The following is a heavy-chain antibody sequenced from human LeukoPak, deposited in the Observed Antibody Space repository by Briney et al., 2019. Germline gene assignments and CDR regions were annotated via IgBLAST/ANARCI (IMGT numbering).Heavy chain of an antibody. Sequence: SETLSLTCAVYGGSFSGYYWSWIRQPPGKGLEWIGEINHSGSTNYNPSLKSRVTISVDTSKNQFSLKLSSVTAADTAVYYCARAVEMATIIRSVFDYWGQGTLVTVSS. J-gene: IGHJ4*02. V-gene: IGHV4-34*01. CDR1: GGSFSGYY. CDR3: ARAVEMATIIRSVFDY. D-gene: IGHD5-24*01. CDR2: INHSGST.